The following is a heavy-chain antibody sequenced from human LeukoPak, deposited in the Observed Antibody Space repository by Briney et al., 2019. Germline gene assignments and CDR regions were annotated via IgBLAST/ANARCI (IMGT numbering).Heavy chain of an antibody. J-gene: IGHJ6*02. CDR1: GYTFTTYY. CDR3: ARDRIPALDYYGVDV. D-gene: IGHD6-6*01. Sequence: ASVKVSCKASGYTFTTYYIHWMRQAPGQGLEWMGWISGYNGNTNYAQKVQDRVTMTTDTSTSTAYMELRSLRSDDTAVYYCARDRIPALDYYGVDVWGQGTTVTVSS. V-gene: IGHV1-18*04. CDR2: ISGYNGNT.